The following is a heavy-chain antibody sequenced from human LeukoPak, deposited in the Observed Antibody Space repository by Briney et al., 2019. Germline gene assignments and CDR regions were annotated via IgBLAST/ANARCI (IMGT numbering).Heavy chain of an antibody. D-gene: IGHD3-9*01. CDR1: GYTFTSYD. CDR3: AGARTYYDILTGYSSYYYYYGMDV. J-gene: IGHJ6*02. CDR2: MNPNSGNT. Sequence: GASVKVSCKASGYTFTSYDINWVRQATGQGLEWMGWMNPNSGNTGYAQKFQGRVTMTRNTSISTAYMELSSLRSGDTAVYYCAGARTYYDILTGYSSYYYYYGMDVWGQGTTVTVSS. V-gene: IGHV1-8*01.